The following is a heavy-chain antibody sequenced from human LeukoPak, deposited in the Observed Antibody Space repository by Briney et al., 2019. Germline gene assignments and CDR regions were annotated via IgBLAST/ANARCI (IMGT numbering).Heavy chain of an antibody. D-gene: IGHD6-13*01. V-gene: IGHV3-23*01. CDR3: AKDPEQGSSWHYYYYYYGMDV. J-gene: IGHJ6*02. CDR2: ISGSGGST. Sequence: AISGSGGSTYYADSVKGRFTISRDSSKNTLYLQMNSLRAEDTAVYYCAKDPEQGSSWHYYYYYYGMDVWGQGTTVTVSS.